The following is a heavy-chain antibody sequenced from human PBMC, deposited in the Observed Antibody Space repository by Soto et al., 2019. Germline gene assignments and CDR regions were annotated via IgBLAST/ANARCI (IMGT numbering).Heavy chain of an antibody. D-gene: IGHD6-19*01. CDR2: ISYDGSDK. CDR3: ARLKSVAAPFDY. Sequence: PGGSLRLSCAASGFTFSNDGMHWVRQAPGKGLEWVAVISYDGSDKYYADSVKGRFSISRDNSKNTLYLQMNSLRAEDTAVYYCARLKSVAAPFDYWGPGTLVTVSS. V-gene: IGHV3-30*03. J-gene: IGHJ4*02. CDR1: GFTFSNDG.